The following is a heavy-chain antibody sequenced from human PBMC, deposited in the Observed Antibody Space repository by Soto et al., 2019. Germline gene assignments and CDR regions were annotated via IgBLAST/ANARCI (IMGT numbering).Heavy chain of an antibody. V-gene: IGHV3-30-3*01. Sequence: GGSLRLSCAASGFTFSSYAMHWVRRAPGKGLEWVAVISYDGSNKYYADSVKGRFTISRDNSKNTLYLQMNSLRAEDTAVYYCARDAADNWFDPWGQGTLVTVS. J-gene: IGHJ5*02. CDR3: ARDAADNWFDP. CDR2: ISYDGSNK. CDR1: GFTFSSYA. D-gene: IGHD6-13*01.